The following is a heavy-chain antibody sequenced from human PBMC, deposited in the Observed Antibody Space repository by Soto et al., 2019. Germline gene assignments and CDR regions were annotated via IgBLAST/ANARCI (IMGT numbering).Heavy chain of an antibody. Sequence: PSETLSLTCTVSCGSISGSFWSWIRQSPGKGLEFIGYIYYTGSTNSNPSLNGRASISVDTSKNQISLKLWSVTAADTAVYYCARVLGVGRDWFDPWGQGTLVTVSS. D-gene: IGHD3-16*01. J-gene: IGHJ5*02. CDR1: CGSISGSF. V-gene: IGHV4-59*01. CDR2: IYYTGST. CDR3: ARVLGVGRDWFDP.